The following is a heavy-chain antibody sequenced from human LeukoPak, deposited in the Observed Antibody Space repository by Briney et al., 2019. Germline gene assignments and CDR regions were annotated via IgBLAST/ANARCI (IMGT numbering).Heavy chain of an antibody. V-gene: IGHV1-2*02. Sequence: ASVKVSCKASGYTFSGYYMHWVRQAPGQRLEWMGWINPKSGGTNYAQKFQGRVTMTSDTSISTAYMEMIRLTYDGTAVYYCARESRESGSSVGLNYFDYWGQGTLVTVSS. D-gene: IGHD1-26*01. J-gene: IGHJ4*02. CDR3: ARESRESGSSVGLNYFDY. CDR1: GYTFSGYY. CDR2: INPKSGGT.